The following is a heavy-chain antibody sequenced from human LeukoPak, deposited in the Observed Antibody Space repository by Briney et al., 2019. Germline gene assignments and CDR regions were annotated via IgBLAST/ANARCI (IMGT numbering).Heavy chain of an antibody. J-gene: IGHJ4*02. V-gene: IGHV4-61*01. CDR1: GGSLSSGSYY. Sequence: PSGTLSLTCTVSGGSLSSGSYYWSWIGQPPGKGREWLGYIYYSGTTNYNPSLKSRVTISVDTSKNQFSLKLSSVTAADTAVYYCARGGGYSGYETTDYWGQGALVTVSS. CDR2: IYYSGTT. CDR3: ARGGGYSGYETTDY. D-gene: IGHD5-12*01.